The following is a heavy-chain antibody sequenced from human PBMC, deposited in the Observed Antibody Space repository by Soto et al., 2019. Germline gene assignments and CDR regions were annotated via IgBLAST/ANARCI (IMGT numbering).Heavy chain of an antibody. J-gene: IGHJ5*02. CDR1: GGSISSSTYY. CDR2: IYYSGST. D-gene: IGHD4-17*01. CDR3: AVDYGDDSFS. V-gene: IGHV4-39*01. Sequence: QLQLQESGPGLVKPSETLSLTCAVSGGSISSSTYYWAWIRQPPGKGLEWIGSIYYSGSTYYNPAFKRRVSISVDTSMNQFSLKLTSVTASDTAVYYCAVDYGDDSFSWGQGTLVTVSS.